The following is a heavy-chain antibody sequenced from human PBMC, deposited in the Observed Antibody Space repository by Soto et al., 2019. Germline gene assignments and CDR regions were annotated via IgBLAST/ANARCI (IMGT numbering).Heavy chain of an antibody. CDR1: GGTFSSYA. CDR3: ARVESIAARVSYYYYYGMDG. V-gene: IGHV1-69*13. Sequence: SVKVSCKASGGTFSSYAISWVRQAPGQGLEWMGGIIPIFGTANYAQKFQGRVTITADESTSTAYMELSSLRSEDTAVYYCARVESIAARVSYYYYYGMDGWGQGTTVTVSS. CDR2: IIPIFGTA. D-gene: IGHD6-6*01. J-gene: IGHJ6*02.